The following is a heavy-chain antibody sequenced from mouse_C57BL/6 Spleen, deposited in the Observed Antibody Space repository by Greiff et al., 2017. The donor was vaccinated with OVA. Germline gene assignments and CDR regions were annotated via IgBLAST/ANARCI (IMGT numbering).Heavy chain of an antibody. D-gene: IGHD2-5*01. CDR2: IDPYSGGT. J-gene: IGHJ2*01. CDR3: ARWDYYSNYDYFDY. CDR1: GYTFTSYW. V-gene: IGHV1-72*01. Sequence: QVQLQQPGAELVKPGASVKLSCKASGYTFTSYWMHWVKQRPGRGLEWIGRIDPYSGGTKYNEKFKSKATLTVDKPSSTAYMQLRSLTSEDSAVFYSARWDYYSNYDYFDYWGQGTTLTVSS.